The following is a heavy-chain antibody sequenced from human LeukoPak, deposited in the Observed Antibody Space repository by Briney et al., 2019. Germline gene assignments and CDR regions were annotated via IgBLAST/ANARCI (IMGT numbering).Heavy chain of an antibody. J-gene: IGHJ3*02. Sequence: PSETLSLTCTVSGDSISSYYWSWIRQPPGKGLEWIGYIYKSGGTDYNPPLKSRVTISVYTSRNQFSLKLSSVTAADTAVYYCARAGSGYSFDIWGQGTMVTVSS. D-gene: IGHD3-22*01. V-gene: IGHV4-59*01. CDR1: GDSISSYY. CDR2: IYKSGGT. CDR3: ARAGSGYSFDI.